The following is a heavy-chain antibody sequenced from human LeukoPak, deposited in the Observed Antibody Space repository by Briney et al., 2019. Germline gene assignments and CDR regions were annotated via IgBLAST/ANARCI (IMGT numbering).Heavy chain of an antibody. D-gene: IGHD3-10*01. CDR3: AKAGDTDDAFDI. CDR1: GFTFDDYA. CDR2: ISWNSGSI. J-gene: IGHJ3*02. Sequence: GGSLRLSCAASGFTFDDYAMHWVRQAPGKGLEWVSGISWNSGSIGCADSVKGRFTISRDNAKNSLYLQMNSLRAEDTALYYCAKAGDTDDAFDIWGQGTMVTVSS. V-gene: IGHV3-9*01.